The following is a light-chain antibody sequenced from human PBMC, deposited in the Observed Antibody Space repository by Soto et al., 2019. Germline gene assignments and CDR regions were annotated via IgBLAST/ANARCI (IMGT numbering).Light chain of an antibody. J-gene: IGLJ1*01. V-gene: IGLV2-14*01. Sequence: QSALTQPASVSGSPGHSIAISCTGSSSDVGGYNYVSWYQQHPGKAPQLIIYEVTNRPSGVSNRFSGSKSGNTASLTISGLQAEDEADYYCSSYTSSSTRVFGTGTKVTVL. CDR1: SSDVGGYNY. CDR3: SSYTSSSTRV. CDR2: EVT.